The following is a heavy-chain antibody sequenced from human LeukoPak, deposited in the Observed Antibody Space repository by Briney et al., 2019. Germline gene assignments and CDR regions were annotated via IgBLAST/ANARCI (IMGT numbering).Heavy chain of an antibody. Sequence: SETLSLTCTVSGGSISSSSYYWGWIRQPPGKGLEWTGSIYYSGSTYYNPSLKSRVTISVDTSKNQFSLKLSSVTAADTAVYYCASLKRQFDYWGQGTLVTVSS. CDR2: IYYSGST. J-gene: IGHJ4*02. CDR3: ASLKRQFDY. CDR1: GGSISSSSYY. V-gene: IGHV4-39*01.